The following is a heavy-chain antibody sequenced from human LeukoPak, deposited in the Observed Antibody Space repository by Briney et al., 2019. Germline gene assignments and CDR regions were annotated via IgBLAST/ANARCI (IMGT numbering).Heavy chain of an antibody. CDR1: GYTFTGYY. CDR3: ARDMGQQREFGMDV. CDR2: INPNSGGT. Sequence: ASVKVSCKASGYTFTGYYIHWVRQAPGQGPEWMGRINPNSGGTNYAQKFQGRVTMTRDMSISTAYMELSRLTSDDTAVYYCARDMGQQREFGMDVWGQGTTVTVSS. V-gene: IGHV1-2*06. D-gene: IGHD6-13*01. J-gene: IGHJ6*02.